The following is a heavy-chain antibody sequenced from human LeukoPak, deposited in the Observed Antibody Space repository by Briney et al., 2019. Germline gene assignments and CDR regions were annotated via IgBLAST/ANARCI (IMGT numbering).Heavy chain of an antibody. CDR1: GGSFSGYY. V-gene: IGHV4-34*01. Sequence: SETLSLTCAVYGGSFSGYYWSWIRQPPGKGLEWIGEISHSGSPNYNPSLKSRVTISVDKSKNQFSLKLFFVTAADAAVYCCARVTIAGTTWDYFDYWGQGTLVTVSS. CDR2: ISHSGSP. CDR3: ARVTIAGTTWDYFDY. J-gene: IGHJ4*02. D-gene: IGHD1-7*01.